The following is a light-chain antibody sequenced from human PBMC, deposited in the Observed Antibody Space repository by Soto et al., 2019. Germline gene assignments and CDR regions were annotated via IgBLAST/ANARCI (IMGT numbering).Light chain of an antibody. J-gene: IGKJ4*01. CDR3: LQDYNYPLT. CDR2: AAS. CDR1: QGIRND. Sequence: ALQMTQSPSSLSASVGDRVTITCRASQGIRNDLGWYQQKPGKAPKLLIYAASSLQSGVPSRFSCSGSGTDFALTISSLQPEDFATYYCLQDYNYPLTFGGGTKVEIK. V-gene: IGKV1-6*01.